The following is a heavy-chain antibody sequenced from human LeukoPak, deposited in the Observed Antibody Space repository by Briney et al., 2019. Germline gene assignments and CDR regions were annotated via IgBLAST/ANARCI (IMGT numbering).Heavy chain of an antibody. D-gene: IGHD3-10*01. CDR1: GGSISSYY. Sequence: SETLSLTCTVSGGSISSYYWSWIRQPPGKGLEWIGYIYYSGSTNYNPSLKSRVTISVDTSKNQFSLKLSSVTAADTAVYYSARSPLMVRGVIWWFDPWGQGTLVTVSS. CDR2: IYYSGST. V-gene: IGHV4-59*08. CDR3: ARSPLMVRGVIWWFDP. J-gene: IGHJ5*02.